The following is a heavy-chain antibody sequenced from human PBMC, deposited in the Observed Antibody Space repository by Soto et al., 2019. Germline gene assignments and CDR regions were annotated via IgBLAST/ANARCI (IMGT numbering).Heavy chain of an antibody. J-gene: IGHJ3*02. CDR2: IRSKGDNNAT. CDR1: GFTFSGST. CDR3: TTKSIADDAFDI. Sequence: PGGSLRLSCAASGFTFSGSTVHWVRQASGKGLDWVGRIRSKGDNNATAYAASVKGRFTISRDDSKNTAFLQMDSLKTEDTAVYYCTTKSIADDAFDIWGKGTLVTVS. D-gene: IGHD6-6*01. V-gene: IGHV3-73*01.